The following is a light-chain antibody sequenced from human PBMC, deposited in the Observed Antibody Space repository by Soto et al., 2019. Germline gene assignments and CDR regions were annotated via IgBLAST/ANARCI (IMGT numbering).Light chain of an antibody. Sequence: QSALTQPASVSGSPGQSITISCTGTSSDVGSYNLVSWYQQHPGKAPKLMIYEVNQRPSGVSSRSSGSKSGYTSFLIIAGLQDEDDADYYCCSYGGIPRVVFGGGTKLTVL. V-gene: IGLV2-23*02. CDR2: EVN. J-gene: IGLJ2*01. CDR1: SSDVGSYNL. CDR3: CSYGGIPRVV.